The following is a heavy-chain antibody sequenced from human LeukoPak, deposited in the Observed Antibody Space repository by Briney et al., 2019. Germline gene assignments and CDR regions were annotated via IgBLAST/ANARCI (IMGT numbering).Heavy chain of an antibody. V-gene: IGHV3-53*01. CDR3: ARVRVDTAKVYNYYYCGMDV. D-gene: IGHD5-18*01. J-gene: IGHJ6*02. Sequence: PGGSLRLSCAASGFTVSSNYMSWVRQAPGKGLEWVSVIYSGGSTYYADSVKGRFTISRDNSKNTLYLQMNSLRAEDTAVYYCARVRVDTAKVYNYYYCGMDVWGQGTTVTVSS. CDR2: IYSGGST. CDR1: GFTVSSNY.